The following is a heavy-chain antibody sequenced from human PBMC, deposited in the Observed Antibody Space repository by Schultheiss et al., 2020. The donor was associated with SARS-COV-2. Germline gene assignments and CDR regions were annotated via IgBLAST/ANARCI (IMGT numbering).Heavy chain of an antibody. J-gene: IGHJ6*02. CDR3: ARGVAAVGYYGMDV. D-gene: IGHD6-25*01. V-gene: IGHV1-18*01. CDR1: GGTFSSYA. Sequence: ASVKVSCKASGGTFSSYAISWVRQAPGQGLEWMGWISAYNGNTNYAQKLQGRVTMTTDTSTSTAYMELRSLRSDDTAVYYCARGVAAVGYYGMDVWGQGTTVTVSS. CDR2: ISAYNGNT.